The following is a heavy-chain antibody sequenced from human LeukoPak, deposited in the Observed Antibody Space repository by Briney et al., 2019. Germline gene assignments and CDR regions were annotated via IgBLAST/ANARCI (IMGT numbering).Heavy chain of an antibody. Sequence: ASVKVSCTASGGTCSSYAISWVRQAPGQGLEWMGRIIPILGIANYEQKFQGRVTITADKSTSTAYMELSSLRSEDTAVYYCARDRGSSWSPFDYWGQGTLVTVSS. V-gene: IGHV1-69*04. CDR3: ARDRGSSWSPFDY. CDR1: GGTCSSYA. CDR2: IIPILGIA. D-gene: IGHD6-13*01. J-gene: IGHJ4*02.